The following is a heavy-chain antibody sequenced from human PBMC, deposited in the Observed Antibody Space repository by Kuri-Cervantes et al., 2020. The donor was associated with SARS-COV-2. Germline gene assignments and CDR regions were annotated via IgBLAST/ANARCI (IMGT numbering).Heavy chain of an antibody. Sequence: SETLSLTCTVSGGSISSGDYYWSWIRQPPGKGLEWIGYIYYSGSTYYNPSLKSRVTVSVDTSKNQFSLKLGSVTAADTAVYYCARNQVGGYYYYYMDVWGKGTTVTVSS. CDR2: IYYSGST. D-gene: IGHD1-26*01. CDR1: GGSISSGDYY. V-gene: IGHV4-30-4*08. J-gene: IGHJ6*03. CDR3: ARNQVGGYYYYYMDV.